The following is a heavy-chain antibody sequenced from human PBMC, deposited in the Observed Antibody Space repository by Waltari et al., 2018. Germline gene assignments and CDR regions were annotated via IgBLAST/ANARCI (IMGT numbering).Heavy chain of an antibody. CDR3: ARHQVPAAGGYYYYMDV. J-gene: IGHJ6*03. Sequence: QVQLVQSGAGVKKPGSSVKVSCKASGGTFSSYAISWVRQAPGQGLEWMGGIIPIFGTANYAQKFQGRVTITTDESTSTAYMELSSLRSEDTAVYYCARHQVPAAGGYYYYMDVWGKGTTVTVSS. CDR2: IIPIFGTA. CDR1: GGTFSSYA. V-gene: IGHV1-69*05. D-gene: IGHD2-2*01.